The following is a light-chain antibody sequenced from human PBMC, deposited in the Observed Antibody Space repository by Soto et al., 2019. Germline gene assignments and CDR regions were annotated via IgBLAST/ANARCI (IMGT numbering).Light chain of an antibody. CDR2: GAS. CDR1: QSVSSNY. CDR3: QQFARSLSSWT. V-gene: IGKV3-20*01. Sequence: ETVLTQSPGTLSLSPGERATLSCRASQSVSSNYLAWYQHIPGQAPRLLIYGASTRATGIPDRFSGSGSGTDFTLTISRLEPEDIAVYSCQQFARSLSSWTFGQGTKVE. J-gene: IGKJ1*01.